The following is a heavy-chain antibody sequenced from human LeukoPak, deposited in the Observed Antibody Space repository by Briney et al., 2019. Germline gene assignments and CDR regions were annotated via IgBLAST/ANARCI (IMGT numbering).Heavy chain of an antibody. J-gene: IGHJ4*02. V-gene: IGHV1-24*01. CDR1: GYTLTDLS. CDR3: ATSSGYGFLFEY. D-gene: IGHD3-22*01. CDR2: FDPEDGET. Sequence: GASVKVSFEVSGYTLTDLSMHWVRQAPGKGLEWMGGFDPEDGETIYAQNFQGRVTMTEDTSTDTAYMEVRSLRSEDTAVYYCATSSGYGFLFEYWGQGTLVTVSS.